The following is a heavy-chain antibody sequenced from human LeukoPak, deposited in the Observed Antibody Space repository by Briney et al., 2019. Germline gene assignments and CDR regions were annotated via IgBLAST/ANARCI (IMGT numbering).Heavy chain of an antibody. J-gene: IGHJ5*02. D-gene: IGHD2-2*03. CDR3: AKTYGYDWFDT. V-gene: IGHV4-4*07. Sequence: SETLSLTCAVSGGSISSYYWSWIRQPAGEGLEWIGRIYTSGSTNYNPSLKSRITMSVDTSKNQFSLKLSSVTAADTAVYYCAKTYGYDWFDTWGQGSLVTVSS. CDR2: IYTSGST. CDR1: GGSISSYY.